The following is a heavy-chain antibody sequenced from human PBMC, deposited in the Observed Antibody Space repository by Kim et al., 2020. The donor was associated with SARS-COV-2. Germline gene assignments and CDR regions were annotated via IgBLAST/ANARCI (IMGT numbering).Heavy chain of an antibody. D-gene: IGHD3-16*01. CDR3: ANGSKGATYYFDY. Sequence: GGSLRLSCAASGFTFSTYAMSWVRQAPGKGLEWVSAISTSGGSTYYADSVKGRFTISRDNSKNTLYLQMNSLRAEDTAAYYCANGSKGATYYFDYWGQGTLVTVSS. J-gene: IGHJ4*02. CDR1: GFTFSTYA. V-gene: IGHV3-23*01. CDR2: ISTSGGST.